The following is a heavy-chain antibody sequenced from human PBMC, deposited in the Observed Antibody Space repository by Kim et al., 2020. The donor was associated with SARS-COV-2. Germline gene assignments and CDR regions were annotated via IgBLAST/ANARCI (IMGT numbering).Heavy chain of an antibody. J-gene: IGHJ4*02. V-gene: IGHV4-31*03. CDR3: ARGQPFDY. D-gene: IGHD6-13*01. Sequence: SETLSLTCSVSGGSIRSGGKFWTWIRQHPAKGLEWIGYISYSGNSHYSPSLRSRVSISLQTSENQFSLELTSVTAADTAVYYCARGQPFDYWGPGIVVT. CDR1: GGSIRSGGKF. CDR2: ISYSGNS.